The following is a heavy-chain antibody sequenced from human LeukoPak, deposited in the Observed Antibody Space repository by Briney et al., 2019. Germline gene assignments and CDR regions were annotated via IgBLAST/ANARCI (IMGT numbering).Heavy chain of an antibody. V-gene: IGHV4-39*07. J-gene: IGHJ4*02. CDR3: ARGRDGYNFLNRGEYYYFDY. D-gene: IGHD5-24*01. Sequence: SETLSLTCTVSGGSISSSSYYWGWIRQPPGKGLEWIGSIYYSGSTYYNPSLKSRVTISVDTSKNQFSLKLSSVTAADTAVYYCARGRDGYNFLNRGEYYYFDYWGQGTLVTISS. CDR1: GGSISSSSYY. CDR2: IYYSGST.